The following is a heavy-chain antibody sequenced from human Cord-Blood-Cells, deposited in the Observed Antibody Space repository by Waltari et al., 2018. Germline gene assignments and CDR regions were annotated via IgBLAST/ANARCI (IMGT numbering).Heavy chain of an antibody. CDR1: GGSFSGYY. J-gene: IGHJ6*02. V-gene: IGHV4-34*01. CDR3: ARVVVVVITTLEYYYYGMDV. CDR2: ISHSGST. D-gene: IGHD3-22*01. Sequence: QVQLQQWGAGLLKPSETLSLTCAVYGGSFSGYYWSWIRQPPGKRLEWIGEISHSGSTNYNPSLKSRVTISVDTSKNQFSLKLSSVTAADTAVYYCARVVVVVITTLEYYYYGMDVWGQGTTVTVSS.